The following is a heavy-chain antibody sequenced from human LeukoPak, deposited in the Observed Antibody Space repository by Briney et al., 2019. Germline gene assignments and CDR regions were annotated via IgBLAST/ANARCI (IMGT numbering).Heavy chain of an antibody. J-gene: IGHJ4*02. CDR2: LNTDGSST. CDR1: GFTFSNYW. V-gene: IGHV3-74*01. D-gene: IGHD4-17*01. CDR3: ARDSYGDYGFDY. Sequence: PGGSLRLSCAASGFTFSNYWMHWVRQAPGKGLVWVSHLNTDGSSTYYADSVMGRFTISRDNAKNTLFLQMNGLRAEDTAVYYCARDSYGDYGFDYWGQGTLVTVSS.